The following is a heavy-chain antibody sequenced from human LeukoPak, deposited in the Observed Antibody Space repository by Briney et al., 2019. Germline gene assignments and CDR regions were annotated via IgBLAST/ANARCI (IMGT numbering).Heavy chain of an antibody. V-gene: IGHV4-4*02. Sequence: PSGTLSLTCAVSGGSISSGNWWSWVRQPPGKGLEWIGEIHHGGSTNYNPSLKSRVTISVDRSKNQFSLKLSSVTAADTAVYYCARDDRPGIAAAGRDAFDIWGQGTMVTVSS. D-gene: IGHD6-13*01. CDR2: IHHGGST. CDR3: ARDDRPGIAAAGRDAFDI. J-gene: IGHJ3*02. CDR1: GGSISSGNW.